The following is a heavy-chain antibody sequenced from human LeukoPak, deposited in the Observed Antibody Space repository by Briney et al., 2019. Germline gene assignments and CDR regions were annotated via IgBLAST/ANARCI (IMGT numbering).Heavy chain of an antibody. D-gene: IGHD3-16*01. CDR1: GFTFSSYS. CDR2: ISSSSSYI. CDR3: ARALGGSTGAFDI. V-gene: IGHV3-21*01. J-gene: IGHJ3*02. Sequence: KPGGSLRLSCAASGFTFSSYSMNWARQAPGKGLEWVSSISSSSSYIYYADSVKGRFTISRDNAKNSLYLQMNSLRAEDTAVYYCARALGGSTGAFDIWGQGTMVTVSS.